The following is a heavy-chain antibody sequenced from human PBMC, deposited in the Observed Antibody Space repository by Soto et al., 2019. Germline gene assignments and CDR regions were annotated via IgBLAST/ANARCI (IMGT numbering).Heavy chain of an antibody. J-gene: IGHJ4*02. Sequence: LRLSCAASGFTFSSYSMNWVRQAPGKGLEWVSSISSSSSYIYYADSVKGRFTISRDNAKNSLYLQMNSLRAEDTAVYYCARADYYDSSGYSSDFDYWGQGTLVTVSS. CDR2: ISSSSSYI. CDR3: ARADYYDSSGYSSDFDY. V-gene: IGHV3-21*01. CDR1: GFTFSSYS. D-gene: IGHD3-22*01.